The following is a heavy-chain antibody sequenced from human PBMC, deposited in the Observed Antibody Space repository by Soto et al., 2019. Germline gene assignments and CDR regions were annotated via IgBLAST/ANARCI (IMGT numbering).Heavy chain of an antibody. D-gene: IGHD3-16*02. Sequence: GESLKISCKASGYSFTTCWIGWVRQMPGKGLEWMGIIYPGDSDTRYSPSFQGHVTISADKSIITAYLQWSSLKASDTAMYYCARWTRSSYYYGMDVWGQGTTVTVSS. CDR1: GYSFTTCW. CDR2: IYPGDSDT. J-gene: IGHJ6*02. V-gene: IGHV5-51*01. CDR3: ARWTRSSYYYGMDV.